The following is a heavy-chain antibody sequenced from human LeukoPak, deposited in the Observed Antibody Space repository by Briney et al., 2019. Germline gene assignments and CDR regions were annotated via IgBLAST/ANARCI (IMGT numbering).Heavy chain of an antibody. CDR2: INHSGST. Sequence: SETLSLTCAVYGGSFSGYYWSWIRQPPGKGLEWIGEINHSGSTNYNPSLKSRVTISVDTSKNQFSLKLSSVTAADTAVYYCARGVPATVTNWFDPWGQGTLVTVSS. D-gene: IGHD4-17*01. J-gene: IGHJ5*02. V-gene: IGHV4-34*01. CDR1: GGSFSGYY. CDR3: ARGVPATVTNWFDP.